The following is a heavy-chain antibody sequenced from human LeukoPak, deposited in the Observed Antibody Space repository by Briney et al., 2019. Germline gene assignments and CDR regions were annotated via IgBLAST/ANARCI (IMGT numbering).Heavy chain of an antibody. Sequence: SETLSLTCAVYGGSFSGYHWSWIRQPPGKGLEWIGKINHSGSTSYNPSLESRATISVDTPKNQLPLKMSSVTAADTAVYYCARAAYSGSYHSDYWGQGTLVTVSS. V-gene: IGHV4-34*01. CDR1: GGSFSGYH. CDR3: ARAAYSGSYHSDY. D-gene: IGHD1-26*01. CDR2: INHSGST. J-gene: IGHJ4*02.